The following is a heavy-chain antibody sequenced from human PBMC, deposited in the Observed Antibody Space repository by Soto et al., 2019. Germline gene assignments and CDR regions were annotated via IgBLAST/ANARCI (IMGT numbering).Heavy chain of an antibody. J-gene: IGHJ4*02. V-gene: IGHV3-21*01. Sequence: EVQLVESGGGLVKPGGSLRLSCAASGFTFSSDSMNWVRQAPGKGLEWVSSISRSSSYIYYADSVKGRFTISRDNAKNSLYLQMNSLRAEDTAVYYCARDLRGQWLAKDSWGQGTLVTVSS. CDR1: GFTFSSDS. D-gene: IGHD6-19*01. CDR2: ISRSSSYI. CDR3: ARDLRGQWLAKDS.